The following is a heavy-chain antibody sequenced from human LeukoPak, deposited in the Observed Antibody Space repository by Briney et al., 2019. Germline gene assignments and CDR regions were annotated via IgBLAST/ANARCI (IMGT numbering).Heavy chain of an antibody. Sequence: ASVKVSCKASGYTFICYYMHWVRQAPGQGLEWMGWINPNTGGTNYAQKFQGWVTMTRDTSISTAYMELSRLRSDGTAVYYCARGRATVTTLSGMDVWGQGTTVTVSS. D-gene: IGHD4-17*01. CDR3: ARGRATVTTLSGMDV. CDR2: INPNTGGT. J-gene: IGHJ6*02. V-gene: IGHV1-2*04. CDR1: GYTFICYY.